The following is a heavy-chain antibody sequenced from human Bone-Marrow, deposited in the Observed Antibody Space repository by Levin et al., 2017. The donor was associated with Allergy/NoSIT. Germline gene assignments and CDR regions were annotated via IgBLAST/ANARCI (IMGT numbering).Heavy chain of an antibody. CDR3: ARLDTVTTGLDY. CDR2: ISSNGSVI. D-gene: IGHD4-17*01. J-gene: IGHJ4*02. CDR1: GFTFSDFY. V-gene: IGHV3-11*01. Sequence: PGGSLRLSCAASGFTFSDFYMTWIRQAPGKGLDWIAYISSNGSVIYDADSVRGRFTISRDNAKNSVYLQLNSLKVDDTAVYYCARLDTVTTGLDYWGRGALVTVSS.